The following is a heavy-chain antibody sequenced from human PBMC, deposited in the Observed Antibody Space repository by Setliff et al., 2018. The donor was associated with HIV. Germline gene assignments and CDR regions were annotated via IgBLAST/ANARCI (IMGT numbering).Heavy chain of an antibody. J-gene: IGHJ6*02. D-gene: IGHD3-10*01. Sequence: ASVKVSCKASGYTFTSYGISWVRQAPGQGLEWMGWVSPYNGDTKYAQKFQGRVTMTTDTSARTGYMELRNLRSDDTAVYFCVRFTISSTGYNYYYGMDVWGQGTKVTVSS. V-gene: IGHV1-18*01. CDR3: VRFTISSTGYNYYYGMDV. CDR1: GYTFTSYG. CDR2: VSPYNGDT.